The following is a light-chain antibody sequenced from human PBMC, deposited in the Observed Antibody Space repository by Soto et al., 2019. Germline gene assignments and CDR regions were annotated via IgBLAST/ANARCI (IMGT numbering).Light chain of an antibody. CDR2: SDN. V-gene: IGLV1-44*01. J-gene: IGLJ1*01. CDR3: AAWDDRLSGYV. CDR1: SSNIGSNA. Sequence: QSVLTQPPSESGTPGQRVTISCSGSSSNIGSNAVNWYQQLPGTAPKVLIHSDNRRPSGVPDRFSGSKSGTSASLAISGLQSEDEADYYCAAWDDRLSGYVFGTGTQLTVL.